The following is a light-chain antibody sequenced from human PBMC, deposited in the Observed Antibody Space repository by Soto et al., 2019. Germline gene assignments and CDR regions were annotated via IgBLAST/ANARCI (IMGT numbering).Light chain of an antibody. CDR2: DVS. CDR1: SSDVGGYNY. J-gene: IGLJ2*01. V-gene: IGLV2-11*01. Sequence: QSVLTQPRSVSGSPGQSVTISCTGTSSDVGGYNYVSWYQQHPGKAPKLMIYDVSKRPSGVPDRFSGSKSGNTASLTISGLQAEDEADYYCCSYVGSPYVVFGGGTKLTVL. CDR3: CSYVGSPYVV.